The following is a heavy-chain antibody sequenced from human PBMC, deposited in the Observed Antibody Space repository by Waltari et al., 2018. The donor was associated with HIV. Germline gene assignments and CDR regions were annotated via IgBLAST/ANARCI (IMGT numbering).Heavy chain of an antibody. Sequence: EVQLVESGGGLVQPGGSLRLSCAASGFTFRSYWMSWGRQAPGKGVEGVANIKQEGSEKYYGDSVNGRFTISRDNAENSLYLQMNSLRAEDTAVYYCARGGFYGSGSKVNWGQGTLVTVSS. CDR2: IKQEGSEK. D-gene: IGHD3-10*01. CDR1: GFTFRSYW. J-gene: IGHJ4*02. V-gene: IGHV3-7*04. CDR3: ARGGFYGSGSKVN.